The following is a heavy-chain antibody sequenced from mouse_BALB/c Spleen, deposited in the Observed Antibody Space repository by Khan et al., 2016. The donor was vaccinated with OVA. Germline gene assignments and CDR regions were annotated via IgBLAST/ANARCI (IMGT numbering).Heavy chain of an antibody. D-gene: IGHD1-2*01. CDR3: ARTARITY. CDR2: ISYSGST. CDR1: GYSITSGYG. V-gene: IGHV3-2*02. J-gene: IGHJ2*01. Sequence: EVKLLESGPGLVKPSQSLSLTCTVTGYSITSGYGWNWIRQFPGNKLEWMGYISYSGSTNYNPSLKSRISITRDTSKNQFFLQLNSVTTEDTATCYCARTARITYWGQGTTVTVSA.